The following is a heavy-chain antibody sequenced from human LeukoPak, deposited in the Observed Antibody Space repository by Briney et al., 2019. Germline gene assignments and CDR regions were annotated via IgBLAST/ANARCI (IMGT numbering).Heavy chain of an antibody. Sequence: SETLSLTCTVSGASFSSSTYYWGWIRQPPGKGLEWIGSISYSGSTYYSPSLKSRVTMSVDTSKNQFSLKLSSVTASDTAVYYCARHAGGIAAAGTRPFDYWGQGTLVTVSS. J-gene: IGHJ4*02. CDR1: GASFSSSTYY. D-gene: IGHD6-13*01. CDR2: ISYSGST. CDR3: ARHAGGIAAAGTRPFDY. V-gene: IGHV4-39*01.